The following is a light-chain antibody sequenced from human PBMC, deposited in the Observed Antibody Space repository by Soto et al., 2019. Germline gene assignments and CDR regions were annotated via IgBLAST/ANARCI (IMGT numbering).Light chain of an antibody. CDR3: QQYSTLPHT. CDR2: GVS. CDR1: QSVTSRY. V-gene: IGKV3-20*01. Sequence: ENVLTQSPGTLSLSPGERATLSYRATQSVTSRYFAWYQQKPGQAPRLLIYGVSSRATDIPDRFSGSGSGTVFTLTISRLEPEDFVVYYCQQYSTLPHTFGQGTKLEVK. J-gene: IGKJ2*01.